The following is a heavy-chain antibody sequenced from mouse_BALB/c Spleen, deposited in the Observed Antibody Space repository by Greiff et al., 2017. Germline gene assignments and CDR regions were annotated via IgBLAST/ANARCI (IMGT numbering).Heavy chain of an antibody. CDR3: AREDYDYEDYAMDY. Sequence: VQLQQSGTVLARPGASVKMSCKASGYTFTSYWMHWVKQRPGQGLEWIGAIYPGNSDTSYNQKFKGKAKLTAVTSTSTAYMELSSLTNEDSAVYYCAREDYDYEDYAMDYWGQGTSVTVSS. J-gene: IGHJ4*01. CDR1: GYTFTSYW. D-gene: IGHD2-4*01. CDR2: IYPGNSDT. V-gene: IGHV1-5*01.